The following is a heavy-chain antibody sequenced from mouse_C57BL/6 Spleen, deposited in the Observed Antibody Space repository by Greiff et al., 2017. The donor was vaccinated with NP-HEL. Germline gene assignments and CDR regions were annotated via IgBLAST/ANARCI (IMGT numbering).Heavy chain of an antibody. D-gene: IGHD2-5*01. CDR1: GFSLSTFGMG. CDR2: IWWDDDK. V-gene: IGHV8-8*01. CDR3: ARVSQPLYYSNYGWNFDY. J-gene: IGHJ2*01. Sequence: QVTLKESGPGILQPSQTLSLTCSFSGFSLSTFGMGVGWIRQPSGKGLEWLAHIWWDDDKYYNPALKSRLTISKDTSKNQVFLKIANVDTADTATYYCARVSQPLYYSNYGWNFDYWGQGTTLTVSS.